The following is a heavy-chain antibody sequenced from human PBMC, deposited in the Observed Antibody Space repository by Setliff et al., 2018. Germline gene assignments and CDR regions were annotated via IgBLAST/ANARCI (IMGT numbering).Heavy chain of an antibody. CDR2: ISNSGGEI. V-gene: IGHV3-21*01. CDR1: GFTFNNYF. Sequence: GGSLRLSCAASGFTFNNYFMIWVRQAPGKGLEWVSSISNSGGEIHYADSVKGRFTISRDNAKKSLYLQMNNLRTEDTAVYYCFGAGTCSYWGQGTLVTVSS. D-gene: IGHD3-10*01. CDR3: FGAGTCSY. J-gene: IGHJ4*02.